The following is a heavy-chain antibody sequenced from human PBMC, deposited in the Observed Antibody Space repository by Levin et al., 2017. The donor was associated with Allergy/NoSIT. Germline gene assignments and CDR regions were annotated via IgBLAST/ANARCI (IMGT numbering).Heavy chain of an antibody. CDR1: GYTFTSNY. Sequence: PSASVKVSCGASGYTFTSNYMHWVRQAPGQGLEWMGLVIPSDGRAIYAQKFQGRVIMTRDTFTSTVYMELSSLRSEDTAIYFCARERAVIAKDVDLWGQGTLVTVSS. CDR2: VIPSDGRA. D-gene: IGHD2-21*01. J-gene: IGHJ5*02. CDR3: ARERAVIAKDVDL. V-gene: IGHV1-46*01.